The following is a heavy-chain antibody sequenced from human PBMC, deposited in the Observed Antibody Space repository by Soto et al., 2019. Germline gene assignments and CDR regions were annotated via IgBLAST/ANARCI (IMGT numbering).Heavy chain of an antibody. J-gene: IGHJ2*01. D-gene: IGHD3-9*01. CDR2: INHSGST. Sequence: QVQLQQWGAGLLKPSETLSLTCAVYGGSFSGYYWSWIRQPPGKGLEWIGEINHSGSTNYNPSLKSRVTISVDTSKNQFSLKLSSVTAADTAVYYCASPGYDILTGPYWYFDLWGRGTLVTVSS. CDR1: GGSFSGYY. CDR3: ASPGYDILTGPYWYFDL. V-gene: IGHV4-34*01.